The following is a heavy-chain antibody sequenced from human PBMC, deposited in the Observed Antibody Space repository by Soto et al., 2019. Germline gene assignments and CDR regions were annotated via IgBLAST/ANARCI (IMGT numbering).Heavy chain of an antibody. V-gene: IGHV3-30*04. Sequence: PGGSLRLSTAGSGFTFSRYALHWVRLAPGKGLEWVAALSKDGSVQYWLDSVRGRFTISRDNSKNTLYLQMNSLRPEDTGVYYCVRSRSGAIADSFDYWGQGTQVTVSS. CDR2: LSKDGSVQ. J-gene: IGHJ4*02. CDR3: VRSRSGAIADSFDY. D-gene: IGHD3-10*01. CDR1: GFTFSRYA.